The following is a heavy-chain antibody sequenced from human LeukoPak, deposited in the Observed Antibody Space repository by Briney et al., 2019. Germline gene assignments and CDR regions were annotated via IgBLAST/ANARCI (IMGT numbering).Heavy chain of an antibody. D-gene: IGHD3-16*02. Sequence: PGGSLTLSCAASGFTFSSYAMNWVRQAPGKGLEWVSYISSSTTTIYYADSVKGRFTISRDSAKNSLFLQMNSLRVEDTAVYYCEKIVSAWDGFDYWGQGALVTVSS. CDR3: EKIVSAWDGFDY. J-gene: IGHJ4*02. CDR2: ISSSTTTI. CDR1: GFTFSSYA. V-gene: IGHV3-48*04.